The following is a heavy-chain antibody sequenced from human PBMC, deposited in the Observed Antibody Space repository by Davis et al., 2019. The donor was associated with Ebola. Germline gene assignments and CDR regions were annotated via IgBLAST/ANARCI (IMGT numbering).Heavy chain of an antibody. CDR2: ISNSGSN. CDR3: AREYSSSLRAAFDV. Sequence: SETLSLTCAVYGGSLSGYYWTWIRQPPGKGLQWIGEISNSGSNNYNPSLKSRLTISLDTSKNQFSLKLSSVTAADTAVYYCAREYSSSLRAAFDVWGQGTMVTVSS. V-gene: IGHV4-34*01. J-gene: IGHJ3*01. CDR1: GGSLSGYY. D-gene: IGHD6-6*01.